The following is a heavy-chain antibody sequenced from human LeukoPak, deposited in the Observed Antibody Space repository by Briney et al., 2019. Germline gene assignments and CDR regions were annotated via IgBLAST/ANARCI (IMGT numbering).Heavy chain of an antibody. CDR2: IKQDGSEK. V-gene: IGHV3-7*01. CDR3: ASLSQRYFGDCAWDC. CDR1: GFTFRDNW. D-gene: IGHD4-17*01. J-gene: IGHJ4*02. Sequence: PGGSLRLSCAASGFTFRDNWMTWVRQAPGKGLEWVANIKQDGSEKYYVDSVKGRFTVSRDNARNSLFLQMNSLRADDTAVYYCASLSQRYFGDCAWDCWGQGTLVTVSS.